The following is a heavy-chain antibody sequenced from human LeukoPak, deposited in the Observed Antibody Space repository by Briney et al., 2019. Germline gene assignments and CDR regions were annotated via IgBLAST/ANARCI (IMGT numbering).Heavy chain of an antibody. CDR3: ARGSGWNLFDY. D-gene: IGHD6-19*01. V-gene: IGHV4-59*01. Sequence: SETLSLTCTVSGGSISSFYWSWIRQPPGKGLEWVGYISYSGSTNYNPSLKSRVTISVDTSKNQFSLKLSSVTAADTAVYYCARGSGWNLFDYWGQGTLVTVSS. CDR1: GGSISSFY. CDR2: ISYSGST. J-gene: IGHJ4*02.